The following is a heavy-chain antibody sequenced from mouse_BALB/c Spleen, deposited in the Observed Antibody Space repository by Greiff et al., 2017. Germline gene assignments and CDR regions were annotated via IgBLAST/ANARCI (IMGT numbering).Heavy chain of an antibody. CDR2: ISYDGSN. CDR1: GYSITSGYY. Sequence: EVQLQESGPGLVKPSQSLSLTCSVTGYSITSGYYWNWIRQFPGNKLEWMGYISYDGSNNYNPSLKNRISITRDTSKNQFFLKLNSVTTEDTATYYCAREYGNSDYWGQGTTLTVSS. V-gene: IGHV3-6*02. CDR3: AREYGNSDY. J-gene: IGHJ2*01. D-gene: IGHD2-10*02.